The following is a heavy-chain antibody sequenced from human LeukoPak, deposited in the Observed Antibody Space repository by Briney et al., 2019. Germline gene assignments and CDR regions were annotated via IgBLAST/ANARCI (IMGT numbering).Heavy chain of an antibody. V-gene: IGHV4-39*01. CDR1: GGSLSSSSYY. CDR2: IYYSGST. Sequence: PSETLSLTCTVSGGSLSSSSYYWGWIRQPPGKGLEWIGSIYYSGSTYYNPSLKSRVTISVDTSKNQFSLKLSSVTAADTAVYYCARHLQLRFLYGPSYYFDYWGQGTLVTVSS. CDR3: ARHLQLRFLYGPSYYFDY. D-gene: IGHD3-3*01. J-gene: IGHJ4*02.